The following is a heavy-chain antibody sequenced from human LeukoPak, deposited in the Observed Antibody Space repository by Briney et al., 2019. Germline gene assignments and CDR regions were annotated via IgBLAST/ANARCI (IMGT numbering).Heavy chain of an antibody. CDR1: VGSISSGGYS. V-gene: IGHV4-30-2*01. CDR2: IYHSGST. CDR3: ARGYSVTIPFDY. D-gene: IGHD4-17*01. J-gene: IGHJ4*02. Sequence: SQTLSLTCAVSVGSISSGGYSWSWIRQPPGKGLEWIGYIYHSGSTYYNPSLKSRVTISVDRSKNQFSLKLSSVTAADTGVYYCARGYSVTIPFDYWGQGTLVTVSS.